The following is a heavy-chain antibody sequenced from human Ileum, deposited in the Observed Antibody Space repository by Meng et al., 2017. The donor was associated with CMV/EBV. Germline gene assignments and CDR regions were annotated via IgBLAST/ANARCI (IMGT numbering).Heavy chain of an antibody. Sequence: VEIWESGGGVVHAGGSLRLSCAASGFTFNIYGMSWVRQAPGKGLEWVSLINGDSGTTYYADSVKGRFTVSRDNAKSTLYLQMNNLRVDDTATYYCVVLGSTTLPLESWGQGTLVTVSS. V-gene: IGHV3-23*01. CDR3: VVLGSTTLPLES. D-gene: IGHD1-26*01. J-gene: IGHJ4*02. CDR1: GFTFNIYG. CDR2: INGDSGTT.